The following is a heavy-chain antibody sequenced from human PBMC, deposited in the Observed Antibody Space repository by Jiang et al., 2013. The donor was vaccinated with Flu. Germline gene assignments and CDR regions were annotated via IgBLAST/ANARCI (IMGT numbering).Heavy chain of an antibody. CDR3: ARHRDNNDYVGDSFQY. CDR2: ISPGDSDT. CDR1: GYTFTSYW. J-gene: IGHJ4*02. Sequence: QLVESGAEVKKPGESLKISCKGSGYTFTSYWIGWVRQMPGKGLEWMGIISPGDSDTRYSPSFQGQVTISADKSISTAYLQWSSLKASDTAMYYCARHRDNNDYVGDSFQYWGQGTLVTVSS. D-gene: IGHD4-23*01. V-gene: IGHV5-51*01.